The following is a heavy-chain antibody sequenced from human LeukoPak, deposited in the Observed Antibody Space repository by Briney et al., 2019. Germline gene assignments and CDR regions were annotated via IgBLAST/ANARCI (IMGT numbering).Heavy chain of an antibody. D-gene: IGHD5-24*01. J-gene: IGHJ4*02. CDR2: IHPGDSET. CDR1: GYSFTNFW. Sequence: GESLKISCKGSGYSFTNFWIGWVRQTPGKGLEWMGIIHPGDSETRYSPSFQGQVTISADKSISTAYLQWSSLKASDTAMYYCATRRDGYNYFDHWGQGTLVTVSS. CDR3: ATRRDGYNYFDH. V-gene: IGHV5-51*01.